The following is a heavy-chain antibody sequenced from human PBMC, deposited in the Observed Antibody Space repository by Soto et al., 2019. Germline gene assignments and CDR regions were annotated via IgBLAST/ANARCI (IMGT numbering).Heavy chain of an antibody. D-gene: IGHD3-10*01. CDR3: ARQGIWLGEHYYYYYGLDV. CDR1: GYNFTTYW. J-gene: IGHJ6*02. CDR2: IDLSDSYT. V-gene: IGHV5-10-1*03. Sequence: EVQLVQSGAEVKKPGESLRISCKGSGYNFTTYWISWVRQMPGKGLEWMGKIDLSDSYTSYSPSFQGHVTISIDKSISTVYLQWSSLKASDTAMYYCARQGIWLGEHYYYYYGLDVWGQGTTVTVSS.